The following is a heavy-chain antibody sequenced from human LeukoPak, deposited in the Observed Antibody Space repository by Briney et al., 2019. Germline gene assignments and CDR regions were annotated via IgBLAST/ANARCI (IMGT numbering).Heavy chain of an antibody. CDR2: IKPDGTTK. CDR3: ARSIPYGTTWYGRSDY. Sequence: GGSLRLSCAASGFPFSSYSMTWVRQAPGKGLEWVANIKPDGTTKFYVDSVKGRFTISRDNALNSLYLQMNGLRAEDTAIYYCARSIPYGTTWYGRSDYWGQGTLVTVSS. V-gene: IGHV3-7*03. CDR1: GFPFSSYS. J-gene: IGHJ4*02. D-gene: IGHD6-13*01.